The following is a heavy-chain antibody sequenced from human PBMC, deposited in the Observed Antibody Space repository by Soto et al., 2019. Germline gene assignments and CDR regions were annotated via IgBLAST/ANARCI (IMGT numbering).Heavy chain of an antibody. CDR1: GFTFSSYA. CDR3: AKASEPPEDYYDSSGYYYFDY. Sequence: GGSLRLSCAASGFTFSSYAMSWVRQAPGKGLEWVSAISGSGGSTYYADSVKGRFTISRDNSKNTLYLQMNSLRAEDTAVYYCAKASEPPEDYYDSSGYYYFDYWGQGTLVTVSS. D-gene: IGHD3-22*01. J-gene: IGHJ4*02. V-gene: IGHV3-23*01. CDR2: ISGSGGST.